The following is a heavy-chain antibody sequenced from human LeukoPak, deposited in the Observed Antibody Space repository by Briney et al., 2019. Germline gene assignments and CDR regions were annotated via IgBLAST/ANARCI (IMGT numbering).Heavy chain of an antibody. CDR1: GGSISSYY. D-gene: IGHD4-23*01. V-gene: IGHV4-59*08. CDR2: IYHSGST. J-gene: IGHJ4*02. Sequence: SETLSLTCTVSGGSISSYYWSWIRQPPGKGLEWIGYIYHSGSTNYNPSLKSRVTISVDTSKNQFSLKLSSATAADTAVYYCARHSDYGGNSGFDYWGQGTLVTVSS. CDR3: ARHSDYGGNSGFDY.